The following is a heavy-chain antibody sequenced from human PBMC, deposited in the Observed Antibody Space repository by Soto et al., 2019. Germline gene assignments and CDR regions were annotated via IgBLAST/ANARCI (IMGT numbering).Heavy chain of an antibody. J-gene: IGHJ4*02. V-gene: IGHV4-39*01. Sequence: SETLSLTCTVSGGSFSSGSYYWDWIRQPPGKGLEWIGGIFSTGSTYYSPSLQSRVTTSAEKSKNQFSLKLKSVTAADTAVYYCARRNTVYRQWLAMYYFDSWGQGTLVTVSS. CDR3: ARRNTVYRQWLAMYYFDS. CDR1: GGSFSSGSYY. D-gene: IGHD6-19*01. CDR2: IFSTGST.